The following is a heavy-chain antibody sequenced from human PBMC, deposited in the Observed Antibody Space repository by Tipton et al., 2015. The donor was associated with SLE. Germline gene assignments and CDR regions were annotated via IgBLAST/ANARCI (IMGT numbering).Heavy chain of an antibody. J-gene: IGHJ4*02. Sequence: TLSLTCTVSGGSISSHYWSWIRQPPGKGLEWIGYIYYSGSTNYNPSLKSRVTISVDTSKNQFSLKLSSVTAADTAVYYCARDHGSGPNYWGQGTLATVSS. CDR1: GGSISSHY. CDR3: ARDHGSGPNY. V-gene: IGHV4-59*11. D-gene: IGHD6-19*01. CDR2: IYYSGST.